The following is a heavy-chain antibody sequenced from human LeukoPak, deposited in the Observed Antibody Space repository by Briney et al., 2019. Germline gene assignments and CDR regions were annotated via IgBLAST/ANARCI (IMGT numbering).Heavy chain of an antibody. D-gene: IGHD5-12*01. CDR1: GFTFGDYA. CDR3: TKGGGLESDY. Sequence: GGSLRLSCTASGFTFGDYATSWFRQAPGKGLEWVGFIRSKAYGGTTEYAASVKGRFTISRDDSKSIAYLQMNSLKTEDTAVYYCTKGGGLESDYWGQGTLVTVSS. CDR2: IRSKAYGGTT. V-gene: IGHV3-49*03. J-gene: IGHJ4*02.